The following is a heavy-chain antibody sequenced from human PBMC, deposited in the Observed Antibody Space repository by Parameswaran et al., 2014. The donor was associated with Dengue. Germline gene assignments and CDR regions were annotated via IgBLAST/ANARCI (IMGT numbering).Heavy chain of an antibody. V-gene: IGHV3-21*01. J-gene: IGHJ6*02. Sequence: KWIRQPPGKGLEWVSSISSSSSYIYYADSVKGRFTISRDNAKNSLYLQMNSLRAEDTAVYYCARYPEYQLLYSDYGMDVWGQGTTVTVSS. CDR3: ARYPEYQLLYSDYGMDV. CDR2: ISSSSSYI. D-gene: IGHD2-2*02.